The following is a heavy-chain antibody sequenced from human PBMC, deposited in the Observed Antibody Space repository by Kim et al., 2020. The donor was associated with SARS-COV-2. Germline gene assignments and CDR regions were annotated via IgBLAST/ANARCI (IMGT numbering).Heavy chain of an antibody. Sequence: GGSLRLSCAASGFIYSSYSMHWVRQAPGKGLEWLSYISSTGSIIYYADSVKGRFTISRDNAKNSLYLQMNSLTDEDAAVYFCARDSCGGDCYLACDSWGQGTPVTVAS. CDR3: ARDSCGGDCYLACDS. CDR2: ISSTGSII. V-gene: IGHV3-48*02. J-gene: IGHJ4*02. CDR1: GFIYSSYS. D-gene: IGHD2-21*02.